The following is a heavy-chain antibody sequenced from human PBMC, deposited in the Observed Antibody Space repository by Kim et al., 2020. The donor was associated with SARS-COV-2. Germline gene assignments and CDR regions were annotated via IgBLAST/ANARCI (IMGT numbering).Heavy chain of an antibody. CDR1: GYTFTSYG. Sequence: ASVKVSCKASGYTFTSYGIIWVRQAPGQGLEWMGWISAYNGNTNYAQKLQGRVTMTTDTSTSTAYMELRSLRSDDTAVYYCARCGVLLWFGELNVNDYWGQGTLVTVSS. CDR2: ISAYNGNT. J-gene: IGHJ4*02. D-gene: IGHD3-10*01. CDR3: ARCGVLLWFGELNVNDY. V-gene: IGHV1-18*04.